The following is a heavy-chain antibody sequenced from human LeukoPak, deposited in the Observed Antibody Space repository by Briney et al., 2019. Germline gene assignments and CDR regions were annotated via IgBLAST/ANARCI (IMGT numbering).Heavy chain of an antibody. V-gene: IGHV1-8*01. D-gene: IGHD7-27*01. CDR2: MNPNTGNT. J-gene: IGHJ5*02. CDR1: GYTFTSYD. CDR3: ARGLGTYWGKDFLNWFDP. Sequence: ASVKVSCKASGYTFTSYDINWVRQATGQGLEWMGYMNPNTGNTGYAQKFQGRVTLTRNTSLATTYMELTSLTSEDTAVYYCARGLGTYWGKDFLNWFDPWGQGTLVTLSS.